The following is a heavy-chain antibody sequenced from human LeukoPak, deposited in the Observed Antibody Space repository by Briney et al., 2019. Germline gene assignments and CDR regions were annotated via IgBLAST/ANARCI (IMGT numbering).Heavy chain of an antibody. CDR1: GGSISSRSYY. CDR3: ARARSSWYPLPFDY. D-gene: IGHD6-13*01. CDR2: IYYSGST. V-gene: IGHV4-39*01. Sequence: SETLSLTCTVSGGSISSRSYYWGWIRQPPGKGLECIGSIYYSGSTYYNPSLKSRVTISVDTSKNQFSLKLSSVTAADTAVYYCARARSSWYPLPFDYWGQGTLVTVSS. J-gene: IGHJ4*02.